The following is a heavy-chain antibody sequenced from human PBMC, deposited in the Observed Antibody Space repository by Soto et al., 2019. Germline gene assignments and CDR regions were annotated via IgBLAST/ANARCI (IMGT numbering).Heavy chain of an antibody. J-gene: IGHJ6*01. CDR3: TRGLLGGAPSYTCHGMDV. V-gene: IGHV3-72*01. Sequence: EVQLVESGGGLVQPGGSLRLSCAASGFTFSDHYMDWVRQAPGKGLEWVARSRNRVNSHTTEYAASVKGRFTISRDESKSSLYLQMTSLKIEDTAVYYCTRGLLGGAPSYTCHGMDVWGQGTTVTVSS. CDR2: SRNRVNSHTT. D-gene: IGHD1-26*01. CDR1: GFTFSDHY.